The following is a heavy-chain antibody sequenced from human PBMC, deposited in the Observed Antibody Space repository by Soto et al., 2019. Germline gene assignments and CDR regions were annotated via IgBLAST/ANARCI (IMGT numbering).Heavy chain of an antibody. CDR2: INPNSGGT. D-gene: IGHD3-3*01. CDR3: ARAGAPITIFGVVNWFDP. J-gene: IGHJ5*02. V-gene: IGHV1-2*02. Sequence: SVKVSGNVSGYTFTGYYMHWVRKVPGQGLGWRGRINPNSGGTNYAQKFQGRVTMTRDTSISTAYMELSRLRSDDTAVYYCARAGAPITIFGVVNWFDPWGQGALVTVSS. CDR1: GYTFTGYY.